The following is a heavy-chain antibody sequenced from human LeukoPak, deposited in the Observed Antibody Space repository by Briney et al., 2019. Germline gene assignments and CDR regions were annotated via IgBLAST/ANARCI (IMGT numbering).Heavy chain of an antibody. CDR1: GGSISSGGYS. D-gene: IGHD3-10*01. Sequence: PSETLSLTCAVSGGSISSGGYSWSWIRQPPGKGLEWIGYIYHSGSTYYNPSLKSRVTISVDRSKNQFSLKLSSVTAADTAVYYCARVAGDHDAFDIWGQGTWSPSLQ. J-gene: IGHJ3*02. CDR2: IYHSGST. V-gene: IGHV4-30-2*01. CDR3: ARVAGDHDAFDI.